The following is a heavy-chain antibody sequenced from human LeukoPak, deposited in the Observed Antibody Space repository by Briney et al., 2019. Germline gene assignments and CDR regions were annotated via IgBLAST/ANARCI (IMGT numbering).Heavy chain of an antibody. CDR3: AKDLSSDDAFDI. V-gene: IGHV3-30*18. D-gene: IGHD3-22*01. CDR1: GFTFSSYG. J-gene: IGHJ3*02. Sequence: GRSLRLSCAASGFTFSSYGMHWVRQAPGKGLEWVAVISYDGSNKYYADSVKGRFTISRDNSKNTLYLQMNSLRAEDTAVYYCAKDLSSDDAFDIWGQGTVVTVSS. CDR2: ISYDGSNK.